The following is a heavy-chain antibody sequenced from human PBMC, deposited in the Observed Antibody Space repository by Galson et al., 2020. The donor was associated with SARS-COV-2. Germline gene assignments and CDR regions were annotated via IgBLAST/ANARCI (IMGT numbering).Heavy chain of an antibody. V-gene: IGHV3-7*01. Sequence: GGSLRLSCEGSGFTFIGYWMSWVRQAPGKGLEWVASINEDESEKYYVDSVKGRFTISRDSAKNSVDLQMNGLRADDTAVYYCGRGWSYPAYRGQGTLVTVSS. J-gene: IGHJ4*02. CDR3: GRGWSYPAY. D-gene: IGHD3-16*01. CDR1: GFTFIGYW. CDR2: INEDESEK.